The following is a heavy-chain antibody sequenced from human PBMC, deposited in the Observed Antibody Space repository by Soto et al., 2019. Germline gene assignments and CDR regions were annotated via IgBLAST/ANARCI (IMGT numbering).Heavy chain of an antibody. CDR1: GGTFSSYA. V-gene: IGHV1-69*13. Sequence: SVKVSCKASGGTFSSYAISWVRQAPGQGLEWMGGIIPIFGTANYAQKFQGRVTITADESTSTAYMELSSLRSEDTAVYYCERDTVAKIGDYYYYYGMDVWGQGTTVTVSS. CDR2: IIPIFGTA. CDR3: ERDTVAKIGDYYYYYGMDV. J-gene: IGHJ6*02. D-gene: IGHD5-12*01.